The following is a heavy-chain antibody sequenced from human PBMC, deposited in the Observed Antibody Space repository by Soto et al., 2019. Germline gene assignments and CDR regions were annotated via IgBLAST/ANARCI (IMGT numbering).Heavy chain of an antibody. CDR3: ARHGSALSLEF. D-gene: IGHD3-10*01. CDR2: VFHDGIT. Sequence: QMQLQESGPGLVEPSGTLSLTCAVSSGSISSGSISSGSWWRCVRQPPGKGLEWIGEVFHDGITHYSPSIGSRVTISMDKSKSQFSLKLSSVTAADTALYYCARHGSALSLEFWGQGTLVTVSS. V-gene: IGHV4-4*02. CDR1: SGSISSGSISSGSW. J-gene: IGHJ4*02.